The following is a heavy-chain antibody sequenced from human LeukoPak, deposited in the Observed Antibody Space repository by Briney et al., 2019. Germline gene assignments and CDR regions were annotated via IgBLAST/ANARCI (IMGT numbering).Heavy chain of an antibody. V-gene: IGHV3-23*01. J-gene: IGHJ4*02. CDR1: GFTFSNHA. D-gene: IGHD6-13*01. CDR3: AKRESSSSWYNYFDY. Sequence: PGGSLRLSCAASGFTFSNHAMSWVRQAPGKGLEWVSAISPSADSTSYADSVKGRFAISRDNSKNTVYLQMDSLRAEDTAVYYCAKRESSSSWYNYFDYWGQGTLVTVSS. CDR2: ISPSADST.